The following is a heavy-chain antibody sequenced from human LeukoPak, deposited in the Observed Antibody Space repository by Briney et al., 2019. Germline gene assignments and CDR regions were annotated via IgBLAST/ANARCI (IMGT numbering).Heavy chain of an antibody. CDR3: AGLGSTVKGRIDP. CDR1: GYHFTGYH. V-gene: IGHV1-2*02. Sequence: GASVTVSFKSSGYHFTGYHVHWVRQAPGQGLEWMGRISTDSGDADIAQKFQGRVTMTRYTSISTAYMELSRLTSDDSAVYYCAGLGSTVKGRIDPWGQGTSVTVSS. CDR2: ISTDSGDA. J-gene: IGHJ5*02. D-gene: IGHD5/OR15-5a*01.